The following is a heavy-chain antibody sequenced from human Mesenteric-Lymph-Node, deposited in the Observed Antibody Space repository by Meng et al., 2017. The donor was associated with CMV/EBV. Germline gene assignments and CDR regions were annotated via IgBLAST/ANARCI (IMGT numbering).Heavy chain of an antibody. V-gene: IGHV4-39*07. Sequence: SSFWGWIRQPPGKGLEWIGNIYYSGGTYYNPSLKSRVTISVDTSKNQFSLKLSSVTAADTAVYYCARAGYYDILTGWSDRHNWFDPWGQGTLVTVSS. D-gene: IGHD3-9*01. J-gene: IGHJ5*02. CDR2: IYYSGGT. CDR1: SSF. CDR3: ARAGYYDILTGWSDRHNWFDP.